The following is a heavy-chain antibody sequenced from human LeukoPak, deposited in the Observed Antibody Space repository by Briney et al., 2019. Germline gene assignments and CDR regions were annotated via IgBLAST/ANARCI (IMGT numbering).Heavy chain of an antibody. CDR2: IYTSGST. V-gene: IGHV4-4*09. J-gene: IGHJ6*03. CDR3: AAANIYYYYMDV. CDR1: GASVTTHY. D-gene: IGHD6-13*01. Sequence: SETLSLTCTVSGASVTTHYWSWIRQPPGKGLEWIGYIYTSGSTNYNPSLKSRVTISVDTSKNQFSLKLSSVTAADTAVYYCAAANIYYYYMDVWGKGTTVTVSS.